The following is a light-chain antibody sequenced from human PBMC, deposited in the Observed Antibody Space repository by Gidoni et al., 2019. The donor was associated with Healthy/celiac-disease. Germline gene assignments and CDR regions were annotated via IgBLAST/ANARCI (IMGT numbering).Light chain of an antibody. Sequence: SYVLTPPPSVSVAPGPTARITCGGNNIGSKSVHWYQQKPVQAPGLVVYDDSDRPSGIPERFSGSTSGNTATLTISRVEAGDEADYYCQVWDSSSDHRVFGGGAKLTVL. V-gene: IGLV3-21*02. CDR2: DDS. CDR3: QVWDSSSDHRV. CDR1: NIGSKS. J-gene: IGLJ3*02.